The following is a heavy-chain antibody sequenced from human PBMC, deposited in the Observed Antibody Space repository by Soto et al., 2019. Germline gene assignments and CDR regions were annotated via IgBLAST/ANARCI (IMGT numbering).Heavy chain of an antibody. D-gene: IGHD1-26*01. CDR1: GGPISSSNW. CDR2: IYHSGST. CDR3: ARDLVNSGSPPGAFDI. Sequence: TLSLTCAVSGGPISSSNWWSWVRQPPGKGLEWIGEIYHSGSTNYNPSLKSRVTISVDKSKNPFSLKLSSVTAADTAVYYCARDLVNSGSPPGAFDIWGQGTMVTVSS. J-gene: IGHJ3*02. V-gene: IGHV4-4*02.